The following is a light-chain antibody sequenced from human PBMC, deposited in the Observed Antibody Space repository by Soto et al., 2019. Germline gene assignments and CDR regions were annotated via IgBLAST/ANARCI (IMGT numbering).Light chain of an antibody. CDR2: GAS. V-gene: IGKV3-15*01. Sequence: EIVMTQSPATLSVSPGERATLSCRASQSVSSKLAWYQQKPGQAPRLLMYGASTRATGIPARFSVSGSGTEFTLTISSLQSEDFAVYYCQQYNNWPLTFGGGTKVEIK. CDR1: QSVSSK. J-gene: IGKJ4*01. CDR3: QQYNNWPLT.